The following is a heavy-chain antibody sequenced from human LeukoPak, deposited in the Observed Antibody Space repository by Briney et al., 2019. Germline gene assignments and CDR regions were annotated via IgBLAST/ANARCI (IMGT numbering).Heavy chain of an antibody. CDR2: ISSSGSTM. Sequence: GGSWRLSCPASGVIFSDYYMSWIRQPQGKGRGWVSYISSSGSTMYYTDTVKGRLTISRDNAKDSLYLQMNSLRAEDTAVYYCARERGSDYDSSAQNLGPDAFDIWGQGTMVTVSS. J-gene: IGHJ3*02. V-gene: IGHV3-11*04. D-gene: IGHD3-22*01. CDR1: GVIFSDYY. CDR3: ARERGSDYDSSAQNLGPDAFDI.